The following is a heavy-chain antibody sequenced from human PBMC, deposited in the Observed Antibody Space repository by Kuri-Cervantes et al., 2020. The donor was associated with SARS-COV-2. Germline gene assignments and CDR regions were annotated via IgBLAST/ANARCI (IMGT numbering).Heavy chain of an antibody. D-gene: IGHD4-17*01. J-gene: IGHJ5*02. Sequence: SETLSLTCTVSGGSVSSGSYYWSWIRQPPGKGLEWIGYIYYSGSTNYNPSLESRVTISVDTSKNQFSLKLSSVTAADTAVYYCARDGRYGELNWFDPWGQGTLVTGYS. CDR3: ARDGRYGELNWFDP. V-gene: IGHV4-61*01. CDR1: GGSVSSGSYY. CDR2: IYYSGST.